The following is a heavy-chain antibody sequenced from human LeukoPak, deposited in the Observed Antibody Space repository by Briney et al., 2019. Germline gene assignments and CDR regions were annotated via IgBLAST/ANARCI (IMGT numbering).Heavy chain of an antibody. CDR3: TREPPNEGWFDY. CDR2: INLRGGGT. J-gene: IGHJ4*02. CDR1: GYAFTNYY. V-gene: IGHV1-46*01. D-gene: IGHD5-24*01. Sequence: GASVKVSCKASGYAFTNYYIHWVRQAPGQGLEYMGIINLRGGGTSYAQKFQDRVIMTRGASTSTVYMELSSLRSEDTAIYYCTREPPNEGWFDYWGQGTLVTVSS.